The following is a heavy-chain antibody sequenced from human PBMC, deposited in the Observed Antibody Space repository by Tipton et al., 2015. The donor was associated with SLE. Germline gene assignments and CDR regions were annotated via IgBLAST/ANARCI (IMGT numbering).Heavy chain of an antibody. CDR3: ARGMLTWRGAILGVDV. D-gene: IGHD3-10*02. CDR2: ISYDGSNK. CDR1: GFTFSRYA. J-gene: IGHJ6*02. Sequence: SLRFSCAASGFTFSRYAMHWVRQAPGKGLEWVAVISYDGSNKYYADSVKGRFTISRDNSKNTLYLQMNSLRAEDTAVYYCARGMLTWRGAILGVDVWGQGTTVNVTS. V-gene: IGHV3-30*04.